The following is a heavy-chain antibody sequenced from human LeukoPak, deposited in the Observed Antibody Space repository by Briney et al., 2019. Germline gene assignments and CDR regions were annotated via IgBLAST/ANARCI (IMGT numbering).Heavy chain of an antibody. V-gene: IGHV4-31*03. D-gene: IGHD3-10*01. CDR2: IYYSGST. CDR1: GGSISSGGYY. CDR3: ARDGPQLLWFGESINWFDP. Sequence: PSETLSLTCTVSGGSISSGGYYWSWIRQHPGKGLEWIGYIYYSGSTYYNPSLKSRVTISVDTSKNQFSLKLGSVTAADTAVYYCARDGPQLLWFGESINWFDPWGQGTLVTVSS. J-gene: IGHJ5*02.